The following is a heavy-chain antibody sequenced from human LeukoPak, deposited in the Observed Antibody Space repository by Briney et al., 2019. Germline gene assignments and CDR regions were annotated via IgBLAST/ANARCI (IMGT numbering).Heavy chain of an antibody. V-gene: IGHV1-18*01. Sequence: ASVKVSCKASGYAFTSYGISWVRQAPGQGLEWMGWISAYNGNTNYAQKLQGRVTMTTDTSTSTAYMELRSLRSDDTAVYYCARMLGSGHYYYYYMDVWGKGTTVTVSS. CDR1: GYAFTSYG. J-gene: IGHJ6*03. D-gene: IGHD2-15*01. CDR3: ARMLGSGHYYYYYMDV. CDR2: ISAYNGNT.